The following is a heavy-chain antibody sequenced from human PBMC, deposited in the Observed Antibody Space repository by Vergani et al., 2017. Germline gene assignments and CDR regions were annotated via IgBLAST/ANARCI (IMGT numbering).Heavy chain of an antibody. V-gene: IGHV3-30*02. D-gene: IGHD5-24*01. CDR3: VRGGLATIYNWFDP. CDR1: GFSISTYG. J-gene: IGHJ5*01. Sequence: QVLLVESGGGVVQPGGSLRLSCTASGFSISTYGMHWVRQAPGKGLEWVAFIHFDGTKTDYADSVKGRFTLSRDNSKNTLYLQMNSLRADDTAVYYCVRGGLATIYNWFDPWGQGTRVTVSS. CDR2: IHFDGTKT.